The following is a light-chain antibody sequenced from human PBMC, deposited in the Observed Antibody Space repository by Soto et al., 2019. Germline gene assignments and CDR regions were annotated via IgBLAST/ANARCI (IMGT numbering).Light chain of an antibody. V-gene: IGKV3-11*01. CDR1: QSVSSY. J-gene: IGKJ3*01. Sequence: EIVLTQSPATLSLSPGVRATLSCRASQSVSSYLAWYQQKPGQAPRLLIYDASTRATGIPARFSGSGSGTDFTLTISSLEPEDFAVYYCQQRSNWPSFTFGPGTKVDIK. CDR2: DAS. CDR3: QQRSNWPSFT.